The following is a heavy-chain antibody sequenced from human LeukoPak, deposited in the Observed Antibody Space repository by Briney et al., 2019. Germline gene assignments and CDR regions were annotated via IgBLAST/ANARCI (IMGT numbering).Heavy chain of an antibody. Sequence: GGSLRLSCAASGFTFSSYAMSWVRQAPGKGLEWVSAISDIGAATNYADSVKGRLTISRDNSKNTLYLQMNSLRAEDTAVYYCAKRSCSGGSCNFDYWGQGTLATVSS. V-gene: IGHV3-23*01. J-gene: IGHJ4*02. CDR3: AKRSCSGGSCNFDY. CDR2: ISDIGAAT. CDR1: GFTFSSYA. D-gene: IGHD2-15*01.